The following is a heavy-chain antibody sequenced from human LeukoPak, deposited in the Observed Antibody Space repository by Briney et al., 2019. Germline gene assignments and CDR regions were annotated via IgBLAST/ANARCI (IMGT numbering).Heavy chain of an antibody. CDR2: IYYSGST. J-gene: IGHJ4*02. Sequence: PSETLSLTCTVSGGSISSYYWSWIRQPPGKGLEWIGYIYYSGSTNYNPSLKSRVTISVDTSKNQFSLKLSSVTAADTAVYYCARANPGGKLPNFDYWGQGTLVTVSS. V-gene: IGHV4-59*01. CDR3: ARANPGGKLPNFDY. D-gene: IGHD4-23*01. CDR1: GGSISSYY.